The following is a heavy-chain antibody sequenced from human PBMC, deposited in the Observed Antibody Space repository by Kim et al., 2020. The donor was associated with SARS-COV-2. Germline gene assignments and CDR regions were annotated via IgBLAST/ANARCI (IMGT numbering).Heavy chain of an antibody. V-gene: IGHV3-30*13. D-gene: IGHD3-10*01. Sequence: VKCRVTISRDNSKNRLYLQMNSLRAEDTAVYYCASGGRRGSGSSFDYWGQGTLVTVSS. J-gene: IGHJ4*02. CDR3: ASGGRRGSGSSFDY.